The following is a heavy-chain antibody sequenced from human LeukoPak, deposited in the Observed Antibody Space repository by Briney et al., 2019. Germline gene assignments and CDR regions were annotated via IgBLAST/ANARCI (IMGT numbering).Heavy chain of an antibody. CDR1: GYSFTSYW. CDR3: ARRDGYCSSTSCYADYYYGMDV. V-gene: IGHV5-51*01. CDR2: IYPGDSDT. J-gene: IGHJ6*02. D-gene: IGHD2-2*01. Sequence: GESLKISCKGSGYSFTSYWIGWARQMPGKGLEWMGIIYPGDSDTTYSPSFQGQVTISADKSISTAYLQWNSLKASDTAMYYCARRDGYCSSTSCYADYYYGMDVWGQGTTVTVSS.